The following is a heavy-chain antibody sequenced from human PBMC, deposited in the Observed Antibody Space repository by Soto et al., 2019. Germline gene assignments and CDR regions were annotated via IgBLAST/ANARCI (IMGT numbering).Heavy chain of an antibody. Sequence: EVQLVESGGGLVKPGGSLRLSCAASGCTFSSYSMNWVRQARWKGLEWVSSISSSSSYIYYADSVKGRFTISRDNAKNSLYLQMNSLRAEDTAVYYCARKGRDYDYILGSYRLNWFDPWGQGTLVTVSS. CDR2: ISSSSSYI. V-gene: IGHV3-21*01. CDR1: GCTFSSYS. J-gene: IGHJ5*02. D-gene: IGHD3-16*02. CDR3: ARKGRDYDYILGSYRLNWFDP.